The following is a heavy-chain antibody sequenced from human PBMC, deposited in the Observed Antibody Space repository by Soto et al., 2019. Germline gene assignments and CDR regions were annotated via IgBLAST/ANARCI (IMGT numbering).Heavy chain of an antibody. V-gene: IGHV3-21*03. CDR1: GFSFSNYT. Sequence: EVHLVESGGGLVKPGGSLRLTCAGSGFSFSNYTMNWVRQAPGKGLEWVSSISRGSDYIFYADTVKGRFTISRDNSRNSLYLQMSSLMAEDTAVYYCANDSLCFNNASAHEPWGQGTLVYVSS. CDR3: ANDSLCFNNASAHEP. J-gene: IGHJ5*02. D-gene: IGHD3-10*02. CDR2: ISRGSDYI.